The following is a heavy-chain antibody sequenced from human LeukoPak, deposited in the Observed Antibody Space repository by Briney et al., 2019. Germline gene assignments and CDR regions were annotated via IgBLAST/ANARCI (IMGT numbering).Heavy chain of an antibody. J-gene: IGHJ4*02. V-gene: IGHV3-23*01. CDR1: GFSFSTYS. Sequence: GGSLRLSCAGSGFSFSTYSMNWVRQAPGKGLEWVSGISGSGGSTYYADSVKGRFTISRDNSKNTLYLQMNSLRAEGTAVYYCAKDLGGYQLLWYYFDYWGQGTLVTVSS. CDR2: ISGSGGST. CDR3: AKDLGGYQLLWYYFDY. D-gene: IGHD2-2*01.